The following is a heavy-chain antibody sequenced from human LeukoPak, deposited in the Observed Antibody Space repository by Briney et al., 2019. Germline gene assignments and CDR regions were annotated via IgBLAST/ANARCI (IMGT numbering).Heavy chain of an antibody. V-gene: IGHV4-39*07. CDR3: ARDITIFGVVRFRNWFDP. J-gene: IGHJ5*02. CDR2: IYYSGST. Sequence: SETLSLTCTVSGGSISSSSYYWGWIRQPPGKGLEWIGSIYYSGSTYYNPSIKSRVTISVDTSKNQFSLKLSSVTAADTAVYYCARDITIFGVVRFRNWFDPWGQGTLVTVSS. D-gene: IGHD3-3*01. CDR1: GGSISSSSYY.